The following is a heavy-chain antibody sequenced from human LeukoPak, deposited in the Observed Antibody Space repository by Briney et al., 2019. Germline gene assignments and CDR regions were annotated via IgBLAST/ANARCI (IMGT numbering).Heavy chain of an antibody. J-gene: IGHJ4*02. CDR1: GYNFTPYW. CDR3: TRPTVTTGNDY. CDR2: TFAGYSYT. V-gene: IGHV5-51*01. Sequence: GESLKISCQSSGYNFTPYWIVWVRQMPGKGLEWMGITFAGYSYTIYSPSFQGQVTISVDKSISTAYLQWSSLKASDTAMYYCTRPTVTTGNDYWGQGTLVTVSS. D-gene: IGHD4-17*01.